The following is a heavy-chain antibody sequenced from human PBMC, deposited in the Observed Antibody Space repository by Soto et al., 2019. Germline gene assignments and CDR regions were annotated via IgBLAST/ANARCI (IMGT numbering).Heavy chain of an antibody. CDR3: ARTYCTTTSCQAHGMDV. CDR2: LYYNTNT. CDR1: GGSVNGGSYY. Sequence: QVQLQESGPGLVKPSETLSLTCTVSGGSVNGGSYYWTWIRQPPGKGLEWIGYLYYNTNTNYNPSLKSRVTISVDTSKNQFSLKLSSVTAADTAVYYCARTYCTTTSCQAHGMDVWGQGTKVTVSS. V-gene: IGHV4-61*01. D-gene: IGHD2-2*01. J-gene: IGHJ6*02.